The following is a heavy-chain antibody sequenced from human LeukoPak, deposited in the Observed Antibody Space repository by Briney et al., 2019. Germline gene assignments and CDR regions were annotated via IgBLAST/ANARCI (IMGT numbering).Heavy chain of an antibody. D-gene: IGHD3-3*01. J-gene: IGHJ4*02. V-gene: IGHV4-39*07. CDR1: GGSVSSDSFF. CDR3: AREERYYDFWRGLGD. Sequence: PSETLSLTCTVSGGSVSSDSFFWSRIRQPPGKGLEWIGSIYYSGSTYYNPSLKSRVTISVDTSKNQFSLKLTSVTAADTAVYYCAREERYYDFWRGLGDWGQGTLVTVSS. CDR2: IYYSGST.